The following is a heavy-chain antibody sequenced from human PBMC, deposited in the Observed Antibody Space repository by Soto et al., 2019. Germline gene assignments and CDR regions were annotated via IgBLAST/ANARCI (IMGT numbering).Heavy chain of an antibody. J-gene: IGHJ4*02. CDR1: RYSVSSTSAD. V-gene: IGHV6-1*01. CDR3: ARDWALASAFDY. CDR2: TYYRSKWYN. Sequence: SQTLSLTCAISRYSVSSTSADLNLIMHYPSRGLEWLGRTYYRSKWYNDYAVSVKSRITINPDTSKNQFSLQLNSVTPEDTAVYYCARDWALASAFDYWGQGTLVTV. D-gene: IGHD3-16*01.